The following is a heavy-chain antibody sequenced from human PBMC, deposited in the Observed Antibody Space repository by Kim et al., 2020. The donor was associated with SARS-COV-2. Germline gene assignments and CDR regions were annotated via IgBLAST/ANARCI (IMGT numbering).Heavy chain of an antibody. D-gene: IGHD6-19*01. V-gene: IGHV1-46*01. CDR3: ARVNSIAVAGTYYYGMDV. CDR1: GYTFTNYY. J-gene: IGHJ6*02. Sequence: ASVKVSCKASGYTFTNYYMHWVRQAPGQGLEWMGVINPSGGHTSYAQKFHGRVTMTRDTSTSTVYMELSSLRSEDTAVYYCARVNSIAVAGTYYYGMDVWGQGTTVTVSS. CDR2: INPSGGHT.